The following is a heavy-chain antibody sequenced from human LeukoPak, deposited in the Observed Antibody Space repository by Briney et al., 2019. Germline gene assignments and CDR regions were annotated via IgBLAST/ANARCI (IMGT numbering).Heavy chain of an antibody. CDR2: IYYSGST. V-gene: IGHV4-59*01. CDR1: GGSISSYY. CDR3: ARGRDYYDSSGYPRPYNWFDP. D-gene: IGHD3-22*01. J-gene: IGHJ5*02. Sequence: SETLSLTXTVSGGSISSYYWSWIRQPPGKGLEWIGYIYYSGSTNYNPSLKSRVTISVDTSKNQFSLKLSSVTAADTAVYYCARGRDYYDSSGYPRPYNWFDPWGQGTLVTVSS.